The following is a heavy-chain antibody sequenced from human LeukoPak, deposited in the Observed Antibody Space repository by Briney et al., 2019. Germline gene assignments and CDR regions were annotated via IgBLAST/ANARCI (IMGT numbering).Heavy chain of an antibody. CDR2: IYHSGST. J-gene: IGHJ1*01. CDR1: GASISSGGCY. Sequence: SETLSLTCTVSGASISSGGCYWSWLRQHPEKGLEWIGYIYHSGSTYYNPSLKSRASISVDTSANQFSLNLNSVTAADTAIYYCARDDAGNNVVQHWGQGTLVTVSS. CDR3: ARDDAGNNVVQH. D-gene: IGHD1-14*01. V-gene: IGHV4-31*03.